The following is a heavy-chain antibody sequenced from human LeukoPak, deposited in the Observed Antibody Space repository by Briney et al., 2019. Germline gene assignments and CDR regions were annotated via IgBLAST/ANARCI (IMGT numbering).Heavy chain of an antibody. CDR1: GDSIKNYY. CDR2: IYYSGNI. V-gene: IGHV4-59*01. D-gene: IGHD5-18*01. J-gene: IGHJ4*02. CDR3: ARGGYSYVNYFDY. Sequence: SETLSLTCTVSGDSIKNYYWTWIRQTPGKGLEWIGHIYYSGNINYNPSLKSRVTISLDTSKTQFSLKLSSVTAADTAVYYCARGGYSYVNYFDYRGQGTLVTVSS.